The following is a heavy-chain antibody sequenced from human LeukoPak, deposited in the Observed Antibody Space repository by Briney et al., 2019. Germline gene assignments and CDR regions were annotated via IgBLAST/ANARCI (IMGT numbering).Heavy chain of an antibody. Sequence: GGSLRICCAASGISISSSYMRWVRQVPAKRMEKLSCIYDANTIYYADFVKDRFTISRDSNRNILYLQMNILRADDTAVYYCASGARGAYYDYWGQGTMVTV. CDR1: GISISSSY. CDR2: IYDANTI. V-gene: IGHV3-66*01. J-gene: IGHJ4*02. D-gene: IGHD4/OR15-4a*01. CDR3: ASGARGAYYDY.